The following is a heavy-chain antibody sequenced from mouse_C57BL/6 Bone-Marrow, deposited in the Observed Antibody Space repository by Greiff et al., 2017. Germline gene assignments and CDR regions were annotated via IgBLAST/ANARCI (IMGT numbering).Heavy chain of an antibody. V-gene: IGHV5-6*01. CDR2: ISSGGSYT. D-gene: IGHD2-4*01. CDR1: GFTFSSYG. Sequence: EVQVVESGGDLVKPGGSLKLSCAASGFTFSSYGMSWVRQTPDKRLEWVATISSGGSYTYYTDSVKGRFTISRDNAKNTLYLQMSSLKSEDTAMYYCAIMITTFAYWGQGTLVTVSA. CDR3: AIMITTFAY. J-gene: IGHJ3*01.